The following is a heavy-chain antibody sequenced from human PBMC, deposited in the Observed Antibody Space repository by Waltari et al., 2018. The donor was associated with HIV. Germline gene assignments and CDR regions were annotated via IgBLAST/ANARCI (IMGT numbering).Heavy chain of an antibody. CDR3: ASTYYDLLEGWYFDF. CDR1: DYSITSGYY. Sequence: QVQLQESGPGLVKPSETLSLTCSVSDYSITSGYYWGWIRQSPGRGLEWIGSISHSGTTVYSPSLKSRITLFRNTSKNQFFLKLTSATAADTAVYYVASTYYDLLEGWYFDFWGQGRLVTVSS. CDR2: ISHSGTT. J-gene: IGHJ4*02. V-gene: IGHV4-38-2*02. D-gene: IGHD3-3*01.